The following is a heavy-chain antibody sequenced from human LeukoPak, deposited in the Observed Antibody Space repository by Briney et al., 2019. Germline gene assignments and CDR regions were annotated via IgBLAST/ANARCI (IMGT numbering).Heavy chain of an antibody. D-gene: IGHD4-11*01. J-gene: IGHJ4*02. V-gene: IGHV1-69*13. CDR1: GGTFRIYT. Sequence: SVKVSCKASGGTFRIYTINWVRQAPGQGLEWMGGLSPILGTANYAQKFQGRVTITADESTSTAYMELSSLTSEDTAIYYCARSSVGPLQYLFDYWGQGTLVTVSS. CDR2: LSPILGTA. CDR3: ARSSVGPLQYLFDY.